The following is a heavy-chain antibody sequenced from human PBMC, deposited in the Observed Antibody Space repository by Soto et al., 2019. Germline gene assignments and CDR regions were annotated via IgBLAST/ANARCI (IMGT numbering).Heavy chain of an antibody. CDR2: LFYTGST. CDR3: ASGEFPVPNEY. CDR1: GGSISNSGYY. Sequence: QLQLQESGPGLVKPSETLSLTCTVSGGSISNSGYYWGWIRQPPGKGLEWIGSLFYTGSTYYNPSLKSRVAISVDTSKNQFSLKLSSVTAADTAVYYCASGEFPVPNEYWGQGTLVAVSS. J-gene: IGHJ4*02. V-gene: IGHV4-39*01.